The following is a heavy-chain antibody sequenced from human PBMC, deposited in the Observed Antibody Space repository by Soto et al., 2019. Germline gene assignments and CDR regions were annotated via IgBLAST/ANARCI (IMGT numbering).Heavy chain of an antibody. D-gene: IGHD3-10*01. Sequence: SETLVLNCTISGWSISRYNYYWGWIRQPPGKGLEWIGSIYYSGSTYYNPSLKSRVTISVDTSKNQFSLKLSSVTAADTAVYYCARVIGGKFFDYWGQGTLVTVSS. CDR1: GWSISRYNYY. CDR2: IYYSGST. J-gene: IGHJ4*02. V-gene: IGHV4-39*01. CDR3: ARVIGGKFFDY.